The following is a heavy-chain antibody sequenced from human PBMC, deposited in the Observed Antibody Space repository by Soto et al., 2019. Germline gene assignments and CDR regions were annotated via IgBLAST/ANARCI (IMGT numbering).Heavy chain of an antibody. D-gene: IGHD6-19*01. V-gene: IGHV3-30*18. CDR1: GFTFSSYG. CDR2: ISYDGSNK. J-gene: IGHJ6*02. CDR3: AKDRVAGTAFDGKYYGMDV. Sequence: GGSLRLSCAASGFTFSSYGMHWVRQAPGKGLEWVAVISYDGSNKYYADSVKGRFTISRDNSKNTLYLQMNSLRAEDTAVYYCAKDRVAGTAFDGKYYGMDVWGQGTTVTVSS.